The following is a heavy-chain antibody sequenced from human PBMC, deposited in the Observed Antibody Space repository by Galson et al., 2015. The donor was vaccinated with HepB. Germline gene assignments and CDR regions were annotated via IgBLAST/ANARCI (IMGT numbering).Heavy chain of an antibody. CDR3: VTLGSSNYFDP. Sequence: SLRLSCAASGLTVSRNYMSWVRQAPGKGLEWVSVIYAGGGIYYADSVKGRFTISRDSSKNMVFLQMNSLRAEDTAVYYCVTLGSSNYFDPWGQGTLVTVST. CDR1: GLTVSRNY. CDR2: IYAGGGI. J-gene: IGHJ5*02. D-gene: IGHD6-6*01. V-gene: IGHV3-66*04.